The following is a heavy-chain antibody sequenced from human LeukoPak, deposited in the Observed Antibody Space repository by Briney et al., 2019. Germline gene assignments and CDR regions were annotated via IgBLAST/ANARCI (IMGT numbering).Heavy chain of an antibody. Sequence: GGSLRLSCAASGFIFSDYGMHWVRQAPGKGPEWVAFIRYDGSNKYYADSVKGRFTISRDNAKDSLYLQMNSLRAEDTAVYYCATQQVYWGQGTQVTVSS. V-gene: IGHV3-30*02. CDR1: GFIFSDYG. CDR2: IRYDGSNK. J-gene: IGHJ4*02. CDR3: ATQQVY. D-gene: IGHD6-13*01.